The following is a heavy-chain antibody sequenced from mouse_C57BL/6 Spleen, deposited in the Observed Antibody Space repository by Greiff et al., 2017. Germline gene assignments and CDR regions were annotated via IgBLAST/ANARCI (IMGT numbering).Heavy chain of an antibody. D-gene: IGHD1-1*01. CDR1: GYTFTDYY. CDR2: INPNNGGT. Sequence: VQLQQSGPELVKPGASVKISCKASGYTFTDYYMNWVKQSHGQSLEWIGDINPNNGGTSYNQKFKGKATLTVDKSSSTAYMELRSPTSEDSAVYYCARGWDYYGSPYAMDYWGQGTSVTVSS. V-gene: IGHV1-26*01. J-gene: IGHJ4*01. CDR3: ARGWDYYGSPYAMDY.